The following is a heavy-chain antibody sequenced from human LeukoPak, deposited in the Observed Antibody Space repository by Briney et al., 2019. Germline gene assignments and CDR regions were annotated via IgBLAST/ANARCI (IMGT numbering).Heavy chain of an antibody. CDR3: ARGGGYYYYYMDV. Sequence: SETLSLTCAVYGGSFGGYYWSWIRQPPGKGLEWIGEINHSGSTNYNPSLKSRVTISVDTSKNQFSLKLSSVTAADTAVYYCARGGGYYYYYMDVWGKGTTVTVSS. CDR2: INHSGST. J-gene: IGHJ6*03. CDR1: GGSFGGYY. V-gene: IGHV4-34*01.